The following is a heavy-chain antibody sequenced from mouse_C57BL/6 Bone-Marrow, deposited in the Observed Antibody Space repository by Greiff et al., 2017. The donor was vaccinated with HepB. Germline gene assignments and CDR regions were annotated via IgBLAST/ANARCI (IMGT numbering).Heavy chain of an antibody. V-gene: IGHV5-6*01. J-gene: IGHJ3*01. Sequence: ESGGDLVKPGGSLKLSCAASGFTFSSYGMSWVRQTPDKRLEWVATISSGGSYTYYPDSVKGRFTISRDNAKNTLYLQMSSLKSEDTAMYYCARHRREFAYWGQGTLVTVSA. CDR2: ISSGGSYT. CDR3: ARHRREFAY. CDR1: GFTFSSYG.